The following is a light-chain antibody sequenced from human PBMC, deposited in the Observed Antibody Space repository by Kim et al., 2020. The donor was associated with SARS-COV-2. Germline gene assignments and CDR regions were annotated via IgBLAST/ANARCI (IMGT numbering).Light chain of an antibody. J-gene: IGLJ2*01. Sequence: GQKVTISCSGSSSNIGNNYVDWYQQRPGTAPKLLTYDNKKRPSGIPDRFSGSKSGTSATLGITGLQTGDEADYYCGTWDSSLSAGVFGGGTQLTVL. V-gene: IGLV1-51*01. CDR1: SSNIGNNY. CDR3: GTWDSSLSAGV. CDR2: DNK.